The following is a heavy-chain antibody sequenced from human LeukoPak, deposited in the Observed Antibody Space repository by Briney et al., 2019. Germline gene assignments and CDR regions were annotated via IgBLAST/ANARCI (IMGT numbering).Heavy chain of an antibody. CDR3: AKGNKGVLSYGMDV. CDR1: GFTFSSYA. Sequence: GGSLRLSCAASGFTFSSYAMSWVRQAPGKGLGWVSAISGSGGNTYNADSVKGRFTISRDNSKNTLYLQMNSLRAEDTAVYYCAKGNKGVLSYGMDVWGQGTTVTVSS. D-gene: IGHD3-10*01. CDR2: ISGSGGNT. J-gene: IGHJ6*02. V-gene: IGHV3-23*01.